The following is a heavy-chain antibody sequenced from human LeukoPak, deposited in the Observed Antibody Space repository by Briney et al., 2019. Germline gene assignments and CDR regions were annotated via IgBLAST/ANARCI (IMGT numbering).Heavy chain of an antibody. J-gene: IGHJ5*02. Sequence: PSETLSLTCTVSGGSISSFYWSWIRQPPGKGLELLGYMHYSGSTYYNPSLKSRGSISVDMSENQFSLRLTSVTAADTAVYYCARKGEHYYDSGKLWPAWFDLWGRGTLVTVSS. CDR3: ARKGEHYYDSGKLWPAWFDL. V-gene: IGHV4-59*01. D-gene: IGHD3-10*01. CDR2: MHYSGST. CDR1: GGSISSFY.